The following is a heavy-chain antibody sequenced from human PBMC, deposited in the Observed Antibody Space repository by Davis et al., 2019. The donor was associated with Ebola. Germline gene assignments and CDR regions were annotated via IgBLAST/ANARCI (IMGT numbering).Heavy chain of an antibody. Sequence: HSQTLSLTCAISGDSVSSGGWNWIRHSPSRGLEWLGRIYYSSKWYNDYAESVKSRITINPDTSKNQFSLQLNSVTPEDTALYYCARGWLRGGMEVWGEGTTVTVSS. J-gene: IGHJ6*04. CDR3: ARGWLRGGMEV. D-gene: IGHD5-18*01. CDR2: IYYSSKWYN. CDR1: GDSVSSGG. V-gene: IGHV6-1*01.